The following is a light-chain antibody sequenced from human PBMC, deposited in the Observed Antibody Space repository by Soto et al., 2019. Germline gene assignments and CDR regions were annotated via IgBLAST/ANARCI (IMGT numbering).Light chain of an antibody. V-gene: IGKV1-12*01. J-gene: IGKJ1*01. CDR2: RAS. Sequence: DIQMTQYPSSVSASVGDRVTITCRASQDVNLWLAWYQQKPGKAPKLLIHRASLLRSEVPSRFSGSGSGTEFILTINNLQPEDFAIYSCQQAHTLPWTFGQGTK. CDR1: QDVNLW. CDR3: QQAHTLPWT.